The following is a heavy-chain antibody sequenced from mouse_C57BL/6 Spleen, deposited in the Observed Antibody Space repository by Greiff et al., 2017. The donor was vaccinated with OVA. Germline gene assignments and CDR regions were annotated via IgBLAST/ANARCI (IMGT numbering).Heavy chain of an antibody. J-gene: IGHJ2*01. Sequence: VQLQQSGPELVKPGASVKISCKASGYTFTDYYMNWVKQSHGKSLEWIGDINPNNGGTSYNQKFKGKATLTVDKSSSTAYMELRSLTSEDSAVYYCALTGSFYWGQGTTLTVSS. CDR1: GYTFTDYY. D-gene: IGHD4-1*01. CDR2: INPNNGGT. CDR3: ALTGSFY. V-gene: IGHV1-26*01.